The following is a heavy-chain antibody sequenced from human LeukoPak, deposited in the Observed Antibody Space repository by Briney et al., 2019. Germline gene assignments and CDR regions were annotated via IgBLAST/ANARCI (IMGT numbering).Heavy chain of an antibody. J-gene: IGHJ4*02. CDR2: IYYSGST. D-gene: IGHD3-9*01. Sequence: PSQTLSLTCTVSGGSISSGGYYWSWIRQHPGKGLEWIGYIYYSGSTYYNPSLKSRVTMSVDTSKNQFSLKLSSVTAADTAVYYCARAAPTYYDILGYSGALDYWGQGTLVTVSS. CDR1: GGSISSGGYY. V-gene: IGHV4-31*03. CDR3: ARAAPTYYDILGYSGALDY.